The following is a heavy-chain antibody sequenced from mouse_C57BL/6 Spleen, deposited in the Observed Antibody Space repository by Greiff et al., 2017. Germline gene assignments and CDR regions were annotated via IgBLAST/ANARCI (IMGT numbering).Heavy chain of an antibody. J-gene: IGHJ2*01. Sequence: VQLQQSGAELVRPGASVTLSCKASGYTFTDYEMHWVKQTPVHGLEWIGAIDPETGGTAYNQKFKGKAILTADKSSSTAYMELRSLTSEDSAVYYCTRGHYYGSSSFDYWGQGTTLTVSS. CDR3: TRGHYYGSSSFDY. V-gene: IGHV1-15*01. CDR1: GYTFTDYE. D-gene: IGHD1-1*01. CDR2: IDPETGGT.